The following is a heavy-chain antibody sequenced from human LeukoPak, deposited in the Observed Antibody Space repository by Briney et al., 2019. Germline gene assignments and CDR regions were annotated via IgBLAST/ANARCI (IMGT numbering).Heavy chain of an antibody. CDR3: ARVTGYMIEDYFDY. J-gene: IGHJ4*02. Sequence: SETLSLTCTVSGVSISSYYWSWIRQPPGKGLEWVGYIYYSGSTNYKPSLKSRVTISVETSKNQFSLKLRSVTAADTAVYYCARVTGYMIEDYFDYWGQGTLVTVSS. CDR2: IYYSGST. CDR1: GVSISSYY. V-gene: IGHV4-59*01. D-gene: IGHD3-22*01.